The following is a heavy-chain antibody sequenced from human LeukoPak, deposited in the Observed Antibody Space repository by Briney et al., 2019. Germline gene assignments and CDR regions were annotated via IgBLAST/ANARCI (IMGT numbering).Heavy chain of an antibody. CDR3: ARHMENRGWRVDY. Sequence: SETLSLTCTVSGDSVSSSSYFWGWIRQPPGKGLEWIGSVYYSGNTYYNPSLKSRVTISVDTSKNQFSVKLSSVTAADTAVYYCARHMENRGWRVDYWGQEILVTVSS. J-gene: IGHJ4*02. CDR1: GDSVSSSSYF. V-gene: IGHV4-39*01. D-gene: IGHD3-10*01. CDR2: VYYSGNT.